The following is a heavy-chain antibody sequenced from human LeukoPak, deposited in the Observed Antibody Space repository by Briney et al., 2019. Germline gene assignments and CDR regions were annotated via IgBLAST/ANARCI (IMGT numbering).Heavy chain of an antibody. CDR1: GYSISSGYN. D-gene: IGHD3-10*02. V-gene: IGHV4-38-2*02. J-gene: IGHJ4*02. Sequence: PSETLSLTCTVSGYSISSGYNWGWIRQPPGKGLEWIGNINYSGSTYNNPSLRSRITISVDTSKNQFSLKLSSVTAADTAVYYCARVPISGPYTMSIDYWGQGTLVTVSS. CDR3: ARVPISGPYTMSIDY. CDR2: INYSGST.